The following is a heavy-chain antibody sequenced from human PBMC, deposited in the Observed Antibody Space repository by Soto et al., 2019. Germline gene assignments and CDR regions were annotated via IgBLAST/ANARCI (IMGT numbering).Heavy chain of an antibody. J-gene: IGHJ3*01. Sequence: TLTCTFSGLSLSTSGVGVGWIRQPPGKALEWLALIYWDDDKRYSPSLKSRLTITKDTSKNQVVLTMTNMDPVDTATYYCAHRTRWNDSFDFWGQGTMVTVSS. V-gene: IGHV2-5*02. CDR1: GLSLSTSGVG. D-gene: IGHD1-1*01. CDR3: AHRTRWNDSFDF. CDR2: IYWDDDK.